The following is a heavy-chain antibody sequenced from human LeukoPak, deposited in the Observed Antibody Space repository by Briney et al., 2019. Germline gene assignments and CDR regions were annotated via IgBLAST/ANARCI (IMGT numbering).Heavy chain of an antibody. CDR2: ICSNGGST. D-gene: IGHD2-15*01. CDR3: VKDRKYCSGGSCYSPYAEYFQH. CDR1: GFTFSSYA. J-gene: IGHJ1*01. V-gene: IGHV3-64D*06. Sequence: GGSLRLSCSASGFTFSSYAMHWVRQAPGEGLEYVSAICSNGGSTYYADSVKGRFTISRDNSKNTLYLQMSSLRAEDTAVYYCVKDRKYCSGGSCYSPYAEYFQHWGQGTLVTVSS.